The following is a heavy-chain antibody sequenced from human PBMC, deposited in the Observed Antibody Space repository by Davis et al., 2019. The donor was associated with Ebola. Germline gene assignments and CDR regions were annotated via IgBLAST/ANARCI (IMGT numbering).Heavy chain of an antibody. V-gene: IGHV1-69*13. CDR2: IIPIFDAG. CDR3: ARGKISYCGGDCHYYTMDV. Sequence: SVKVSCKASGGTFSNSAFTWVRQAPGQGLEWMGGIIPIFDAGNYAQKFQDRITINAAESTSTAYMELSSLSSDDTAVYYCARGKISYCGGDCHYYTMDVWGQGTTVTVSS. J-gene: IGHJ6*02. D-gene: IGHD2-21*01. CDR1: GGTFSNSA.